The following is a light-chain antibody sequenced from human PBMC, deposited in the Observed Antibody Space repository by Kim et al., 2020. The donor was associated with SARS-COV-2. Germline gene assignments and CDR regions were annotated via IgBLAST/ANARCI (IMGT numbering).Light chain of an antibody. CDR2: KAS. J-gene: IGKJ1*01. V-gene: IGKV1-5*03. Sequence: DIQMTQSPSTLSASVGDTITITCRASQNINDWLAWYQQKPGKAPKILMYKASTLESGVPSRFSGSGSGTEFTLTITSLQPDDFATYYCQQYNSFWSFGQGTKVDIK. CDR1: QNINDW. CDR3: QQYNSFWS.